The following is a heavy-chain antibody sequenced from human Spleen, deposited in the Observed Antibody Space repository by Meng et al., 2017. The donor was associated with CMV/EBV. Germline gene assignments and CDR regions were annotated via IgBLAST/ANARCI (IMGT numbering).Heavy chain of an antibody. Sequence: SVKVSCKASGGTFSSYAVNWVRQAPGQGLEWMGGIAPISGTRNDPQKFQGRVTISTDESTSTAYMEPRGLRSEDTAVYYCARAMITFGGVKEVYYYYGMDVWGQGTTVTVSS. CDR3: ARAMITFGGVKEVYYYYGMDV. J-gene: IGHJ6*02. CDR1: GGTFSSYA. D-gene: IGHD3-16*01. V-gene: IGHV1-69*05. CDR2: IAPISGTR.